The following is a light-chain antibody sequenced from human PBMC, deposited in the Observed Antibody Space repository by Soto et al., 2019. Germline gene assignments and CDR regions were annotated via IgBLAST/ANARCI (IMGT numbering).Light chain of an antibody. CDR2: KAS. V-gene: IGKV1-5*03. CDR1: QSISSW. Sequence: DIQITQSPSTLSASVGDRVTITCRASQSISSWLAWYPQKPGKAPKILIYKASTLKSGVPSRFSGSGSGSECTLTISSLQPDDVATDDCQHYNSYSEAFGQGTKVDIK. J-gene: IGKJ1*01. CDR3: QHYNSYSEA.